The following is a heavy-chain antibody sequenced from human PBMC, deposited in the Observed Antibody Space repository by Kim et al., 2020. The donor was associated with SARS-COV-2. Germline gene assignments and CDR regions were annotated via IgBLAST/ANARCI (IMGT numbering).Heavy chain of an antibody. V-gene: IGHV1-24*01. Sequence: ASVKVSCKVSGYTLTELSMHWVRQAPGKGLEWMGGFDPEDGETIYAQKFQGRVTMTEDTSTDTAYMELSSLRSEDTAVYYCATDKVVPAAMVGILADYWGQGTLVTVSS. J-gene: IGHJ4*02. CDR2: FDPEDGET. D-gene: IGHD2-2*01. CDR3: ATDKVVPAAMVGILADY. CDR1: GYTLTELS.